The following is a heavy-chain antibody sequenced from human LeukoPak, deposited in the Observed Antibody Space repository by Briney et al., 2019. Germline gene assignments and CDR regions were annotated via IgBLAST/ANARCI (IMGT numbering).Heavy chain of an antibody. CDR3: ARGRGYGGNYLRSFDI. D-gene: IGHD1-26*01. J-gene: IGHJ3*02. CDR2: NSGST. CDR1: GDSISSYF. V-gene: IGHV4-59*08. Sequence: SETLSLTCTGSGDSISSYFWSWIRQPPGKGLEWIGYNSGSTNYNPSLKSRVTILLDRSKNQFSLKLSSVTAADTAVYYCARGRGYGGNYLRSFDIWGQGTMVTVSS.